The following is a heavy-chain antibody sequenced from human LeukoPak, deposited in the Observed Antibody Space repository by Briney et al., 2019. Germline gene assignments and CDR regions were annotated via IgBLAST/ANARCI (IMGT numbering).Heavy chain of an antibody. CDR1: GYTLSSSY. CDR3: ARGDIDH. CDR2: VNPSDNSR. J-gene: IGHJ4*02. V-gene: IGHV1-46*01. Sequence: ASVKVSCKASGYTLSSSYMHWVRQAPGQGLEWMGVVNPSDNSRTYAQKFQGRVTMTRDRSTSTAYMELSSLRSDDTAVYYCARGDIDHWGEGTLVSVCS.